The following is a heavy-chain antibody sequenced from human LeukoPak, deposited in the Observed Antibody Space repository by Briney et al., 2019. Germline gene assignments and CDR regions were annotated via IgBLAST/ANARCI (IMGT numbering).Heavy chain of an antibody. V-gene: IGHV4-59*01. D-gene: IGHD6-13*01. J-gene: IGHJ4*02. CDR1: GGSISSYY. CDR2: IYYSGST. Sequence: PSETLSLTCTVSGGSISSYYWSWIRQPPGKGLEWIGYIYYSGSTNYNPSLKSRVTISVDTSKNQFSLKLSSVTAADTAVYYCARSGAGIAAAGTLDYWGQGTLVTVSS. CDR3: ARSGAGIAAAGTLDY.